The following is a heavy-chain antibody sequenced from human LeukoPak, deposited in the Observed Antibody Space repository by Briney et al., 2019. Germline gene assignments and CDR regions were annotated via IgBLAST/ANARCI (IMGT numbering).Heavy chain of an antibody. V-gene: IGHV1-18*01. CDR3: ARYRCSGGSCYYYYMDV. D-gene: IGHD2-15*01. Sequence: ASVKVSCKASGYSFTSYGISWVRQAPGQGLEWMGWISAYNGNTNYAQKLQGRVTMTTDTSTSTAYMELRSLRSDGTAVYYCARYRCSGGSCYYYYMDVWGKGTTVTVSS. J-gene: IGHJ6*03. CDR1: GYSFTSYG. CDR2: ISAYNGNT.